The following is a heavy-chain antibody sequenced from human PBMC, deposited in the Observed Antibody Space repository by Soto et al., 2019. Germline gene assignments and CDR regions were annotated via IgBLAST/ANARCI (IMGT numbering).Heavy chain of an antibody. CDR1: GFTFSSYG. CDR2: ISYDGSNK. V-gene: IGHV3-30*18. Sequence: GGSLRLSCAASGFTFSSYGMHWVRQAPGKGLEWVAVISYDGSNKYYADSVKGRFTISRDNSKNKLYLQMNSLRAEDTAVYYCAKELYGSGSYSDYWGQGTLVTVSS. J-gene: IGHJ4*02. CDR3: AKELYGSGSYSDY. D-gene: IGHD3-10*01.